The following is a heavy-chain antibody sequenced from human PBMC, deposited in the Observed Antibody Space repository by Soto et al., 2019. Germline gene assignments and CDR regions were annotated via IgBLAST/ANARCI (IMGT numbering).Heavy chain of an antibody. V-gene: IGHV3-23*01. J-gene: IGHJ6*02. CDR3: AKDWRMDV. CDR2: ISSSGGSGGST. Sequence: EVQLLESGGGLVQPGGSLRLSCAASGFTFSSYAMNWVRQAPGKGLEWVSDISSSGGSGGSTHYAESVKGRFTISRDNSKDTLYLQMNSLRAEDTAVYYCAKDWRMDVWGQGTTVTVSS. CDR1: GFTFSSYA.